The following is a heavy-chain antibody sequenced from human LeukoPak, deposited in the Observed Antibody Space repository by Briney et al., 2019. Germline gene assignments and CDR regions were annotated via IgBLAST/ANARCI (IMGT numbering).Heavy chain of an antibody. V-gene: IGHV4-38-2*02. Sequence: PSETLSLTCTVSGYSISSGYYWGWIRQPPGKGLEWIGSIYHSGSTYYNPSLKSRVTISVDTSKNQFSLKLSSVTAADTAVYYCARIPYDSSGYYVDYWGQGTLVTVSS. CDR1: GYSISSGYY. J-gene: IGHJ4*02. CDR2: IYHSGST. D-gene: IGHD3-22*01. CDR3: ARIPYDSSGYYVDY.